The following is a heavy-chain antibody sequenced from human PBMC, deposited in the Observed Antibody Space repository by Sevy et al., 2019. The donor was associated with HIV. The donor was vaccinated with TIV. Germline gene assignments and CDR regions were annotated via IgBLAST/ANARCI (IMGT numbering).Heavy chain of an antibody. J-gene: IGHJ3*01. D-gene: IGHD6-19*01. CDR3: ARVGYSSGWLRL. CDR2: IYSGGNT. CDR1: GFTVSSNY. V-gene: IGHV3-53*01. Sequence: GFLRLSCTASGFTVSSNYMTWVRPAPGKGLPWVSVIYSGGNTYYADSVKGRFTISRDNSKNTLYLQMNSLRADDTAVYYCARVGYSSGWLRLWGQGTMVTVSS.